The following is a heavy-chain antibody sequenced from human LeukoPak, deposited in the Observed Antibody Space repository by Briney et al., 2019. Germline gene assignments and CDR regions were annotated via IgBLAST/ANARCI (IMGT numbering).Heavy chain of an antibody. D-gene: IGHD3-22*01. CDR2: IVVGSGNT. CDR3: AASPDYYDSSGYSYYFDN. Sequence: SVKVSCKAAGFTFTSSAVQWVRQARGQRLEWIGWIVVGSGNTNYAQKFQERVTITRDMSTSTAYMELSSLRSEDTAVYYCAASPDYYDSSGYSYYFDNWGQGTLVTVSS. V-gene: IGHV1-58*01. J-gene: IGHJ4*02. CDR1: GFTFTSSA.